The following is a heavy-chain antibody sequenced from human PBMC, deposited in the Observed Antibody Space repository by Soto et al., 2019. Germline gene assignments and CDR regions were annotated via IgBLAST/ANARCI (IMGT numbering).Heavy chain of an antibody. CDR3: AREGEAAHPYYYGKDL. CDR1: GGTFSSYA. Sequence: QVQLVQSGAEVKKPGSSVKVSCKASGGTFSSYAISWVRQAPGQGLEWMGGIIPIFGTANYAQKFQGRVTITADESTSTACMEPSSLRSQDTAVYYCAREGEAAHPYYYGKDLWGQGTTVTVSS. V-gene: IGHV1-69*01. J-gene: IGHJ6*02. CDR2: IIPIFGTA. D-gene: IGHD6-6*01.